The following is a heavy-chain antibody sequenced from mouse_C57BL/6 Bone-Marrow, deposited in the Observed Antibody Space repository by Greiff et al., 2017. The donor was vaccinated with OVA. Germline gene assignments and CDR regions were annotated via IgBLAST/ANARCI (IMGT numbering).Heavy chain of an antibody. CDR3: ASLGTTVVDWYFDV. D-gene: IGHD1-1*01. V-gene: IGHV1-52*01. CDR1: GYTFTSYW. CDR2: IDPSDSET. Sequence: VQLQQPGAELVRPGSSVKLSCKASGYTFTSYWMHWVKQRPIQGLEWIGNIDPSDSETHYNQKFKDKATLTVDKSSSTAYMQLSSLTSEDSAVYYCASLGTTVVDWYFDVWGTGTTVTVSS. J-gene: IGHJ1*03.